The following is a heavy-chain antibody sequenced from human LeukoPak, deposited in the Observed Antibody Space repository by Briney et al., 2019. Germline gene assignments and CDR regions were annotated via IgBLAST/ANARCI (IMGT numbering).Heavy chain of an antibody. CDR2: ISWNSGSI. D-gene: IGHD5-18*01. J-gene: IGHJ6*02. CDR3: AKPQYSYGYVNGMDV. CDR1: GFTFDDYA. Sequence: PGGSLRLSCAASGFTFDDYAMHWVRQAPGKGLEWVSGISWNSGSIGYADSVKGRFTISRDNAKNSLYLQMNSLRAEDTALYYCAKPQYSYGYVNGMDVWGQGTTVTVSS. V-gene: IGHV3-9*01.